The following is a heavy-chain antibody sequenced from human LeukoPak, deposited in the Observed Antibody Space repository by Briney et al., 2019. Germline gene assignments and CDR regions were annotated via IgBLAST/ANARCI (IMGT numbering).Heavy chain of an antibody. D-gene: IGHD3-9*01. Sequence: GGSLRLSCAASDFTFSTYAMSWVRQAPGKGPEWVAHIKQDGSDKYYVDSVKGRFTISRDNTKNSLYLQMNSLRAEDTAVYYCASYILTGYYNGHDAFDIWGQGTMVIVSS. CDR3: ASYILTGYYNGHDAFDI. V-gene: IGHV3-7*01. CDR2: IKQDGSDK. CDR1: DFTFSTYA. J-gene: IGHJ3*02.